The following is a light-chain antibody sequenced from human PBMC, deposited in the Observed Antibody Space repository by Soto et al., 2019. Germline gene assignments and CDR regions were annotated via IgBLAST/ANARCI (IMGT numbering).Light chain of an antibody. CDR2: GAS. Sequence: ELVMTQSPATLSVSPGERATLSCRASQSVSSNLAWYQQKPGQAPSLLIYGASTRATGIPARFSGSGSGTEFTLTISSLQSEDFAVYYCQQYHHWPPITFGQGTRLEIK. J-gene: IGKJ5*01. CDR3: QQYHHWPPIT. CDR1: QSVSSN. V-gene: IGKV3-15*01.